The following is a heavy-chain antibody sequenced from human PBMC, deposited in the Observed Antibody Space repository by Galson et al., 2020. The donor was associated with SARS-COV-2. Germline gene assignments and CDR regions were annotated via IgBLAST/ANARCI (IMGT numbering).Heavy chain of an antibody. CDR3: AREDLLGANYDY. CDR2: ISYDGSNK. Sequence: GESLKISCAASGFTFSSYAMHWVRQAPGKGLEWVAVISYDGSNKYYADSVKGRFTISRDNSKNTLYLQMNSLRAEDTAVYYCAREDLLGANYDYWGQGTLVTVSS. D-gene: IGHD1-26*01. J-gene: IGHJ4*02. CDR1: GFTFSSYA. V-gene: IGHV3-30*04.